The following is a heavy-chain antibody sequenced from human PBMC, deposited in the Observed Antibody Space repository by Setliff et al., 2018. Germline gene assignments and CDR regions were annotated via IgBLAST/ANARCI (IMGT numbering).Heavy chain of an antibody. Sequence: PSETLSLTCTVSGGSISSHYWSWIRQPAGKGLEWIGRISTSGSTNYNPSLKSRVTISVDTSKNQFSLRLNSVTVADTAVYYCAREVGYCSGGTCYSYYGMAVWGQGTTVTVSS. CDR3: AREVGYCSGGTCYSYYGMAV. CDR1: GGSISSHY. CDR2: ISTSGST. J-gene: IGHJ6*02. V-gene: IGHV4-4*07. D-gene: IGHD2-15*01.